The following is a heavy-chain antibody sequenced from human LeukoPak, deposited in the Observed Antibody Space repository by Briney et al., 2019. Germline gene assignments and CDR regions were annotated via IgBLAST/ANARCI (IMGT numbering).Heavy chain of an antibody. CDR2: ISGSGGST. CDR1: GFTFSSYA. D-gene: IGHD4-17*01. V-gene: IGHV3-23*01. J-gene: IGHJ4*02. Sequence: PGGSLRLSYAASGFTFSSYAMSWVRQAPGKGLEWVSAISGSGGSTYYADSVKGRFTISRDNSKNTLYLQMNSLRAEDTAVYYCAKGILRRRTYFDYWGQGTLVTVSS. CDR3: AKGILRRRTYFDY.